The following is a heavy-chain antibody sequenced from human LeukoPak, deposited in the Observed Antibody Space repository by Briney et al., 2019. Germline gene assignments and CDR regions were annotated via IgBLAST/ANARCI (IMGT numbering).Heavy chain of an antibody. V-gene: IGHV3-21*01. Sequence: PGGSLRLSCAASGFTFSSYSMNWVRQAPGKGLEWVSSISSSSSYIYYAGSVKGRFTISRDNAKNSLYLQMNSLRAEDTAVYYCARADLSRGYYFDYWGQGTLVTVSS. D-gene: IGHD3-10*01. J-gene: IGHJ4*02. CDR1: GFTFSSYS. CDR3: ARADLSRGYYFDY. CDR2: ISSSSSYI.